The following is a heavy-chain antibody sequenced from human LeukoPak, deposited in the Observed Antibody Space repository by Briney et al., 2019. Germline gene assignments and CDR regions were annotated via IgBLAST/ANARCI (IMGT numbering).Heavy chain of an antibody. CDR3: AREDIVVVPAAGMDY. Sequence: ASVKVSCKASGYTFTGYYMHWVRQAPGQGLEWMGWINPNSGGTNYAQKFQGRVTMTRDTSISTAYMELSRLRSDDTAAYYCAREDIVVVPAAGMDYWGQGTLVTVSS. CDR2: INPNSGGT. V-gene: IGHV1-2*02. CDR1: GYTFTGYY. J-gene: IGHJ4*02. D-gene: IGHD2-2*01.